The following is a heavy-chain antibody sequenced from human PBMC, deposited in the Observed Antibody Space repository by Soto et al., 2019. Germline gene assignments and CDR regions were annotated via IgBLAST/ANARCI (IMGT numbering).Heavy chain of an antibody. CDR3: TTAPKSGSYWIDYYYYGMDV. D-gene: IGHD3-10*01. Sequence: EVQLVESGGGLVKPGGSLRLSCAASGFTFSNAWMNWVRQAPGKGLEWVGRIKSKTDGGTTDYAAPVKGRFTISRDDSKXTXYVXMTSLQTEDTAVYYCTTAPKSGSYWIDYYYYGMDVWGQGTTVTVSS. J-gene: IGHJ6*02. CDR2: IKSKTDGGTT. V-gene: IGHV3-15*07. CDR1: GFTFSNAW.